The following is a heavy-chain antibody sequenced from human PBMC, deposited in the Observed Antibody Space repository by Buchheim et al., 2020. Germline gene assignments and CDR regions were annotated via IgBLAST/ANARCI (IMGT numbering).Heavy chain of an antibody. Sequence: VQLVESGGGVVQPGRSLRLSCAASGFTFSSYSMNWVRQAPGKGLEWVSSISSSSSYIYYADSVKGRFTISRDNAKNSLYLQMNSLRAEDTAVYYCARDKRDSSGWRYYFDYWGQGTL. D-gene: IGHD6-19*01. CDR2: ISSSSSYI. V-gene: IGHV3-21*01. J-gene: IGHJ4*02. CDR3: ARDKRDSSGWRYYFDY. CDR1: GFTFSSYS.